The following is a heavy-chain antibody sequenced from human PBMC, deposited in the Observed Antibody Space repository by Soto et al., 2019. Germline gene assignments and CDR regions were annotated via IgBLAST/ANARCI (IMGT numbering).Heavy chain of an antibody. V-gene: IGHV3-33*01. CDR2: IWFDGSKK. J-gene: IGHJ6*02. CDR1: GSTFRSYG. Sequence: PGGSLRLSCAASGSTFRSYGSHWVRQAPGKGLEWVALIWFDGSKKYYVDSVKGRFAVSRDNSKNTLYLQMNSLRVEDTAVYYCARDRLVPYGYGMDVWGQGTTVTVSS. CDR3: ARDRLVPYGYGMDV. D-gene: IGHD2-2*01.